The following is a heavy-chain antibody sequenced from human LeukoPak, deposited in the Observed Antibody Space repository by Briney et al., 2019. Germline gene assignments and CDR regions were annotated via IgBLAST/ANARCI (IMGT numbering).Heavy chain of an antibody. D-gene: IGHD3-10*01. J-gene: IGHJ3*02. Sequence: GGSLRLSCAASGFTFSSYDMHWVRQATGEGLEWVSAIGTAGDTYYPGSVKGRFTISRENAKNSLYLQMNSLRAGDTAVYYCARALYGSGRINAFDIWGQGTMVTVSS. CDR2: IGTAGDT. CDR1: GFTFSSYD. CDR3: ARALYGSGRINAFDI. V-gene: IGHV3-13*04.